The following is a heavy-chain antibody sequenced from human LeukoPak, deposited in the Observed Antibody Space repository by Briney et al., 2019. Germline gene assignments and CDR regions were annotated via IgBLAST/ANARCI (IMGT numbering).Heavy chain of an antibody. Sequence: ASVKVSCKASGYTFTSYDINWVRQATGQGLEWMGWMNPNSGNTGYAQKFQGRVTMTRNTSISTAYMELSSLRSEDTAVYYCARGYAPKNVVINYGYWGQGTLVTVSS. CDR3: ARGYAPKNVVINYGY. CDR2: MNPNSGNT. CDR1: GYTFTSYD. V-gene: IGHV1-8*01. J-gene: IGHJ4*02. D-gene: IGHD2/OR15-2a*01.